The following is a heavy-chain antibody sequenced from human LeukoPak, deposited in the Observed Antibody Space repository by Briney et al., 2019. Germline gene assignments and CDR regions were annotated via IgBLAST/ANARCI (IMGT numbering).Heavy chain of an antibody. Sequence: SETLSLTCTVSGGSISSYYWSWIRQPAGKGLEWIGRIYTSGSTNYNPTLKSRVTMSVDTSKNQFSLKLSSVTAADTAVYYCARDEYSSSSFDYWGQGTLVTVSS. CDR3: ARDEYSSSSFDY. CDR1: GGSISSYY. CDR2: IYTSGST. D-gene: IGHD6-6*01. V-gene: IGHV4-4*07. J-gene: IGHJ4*02.